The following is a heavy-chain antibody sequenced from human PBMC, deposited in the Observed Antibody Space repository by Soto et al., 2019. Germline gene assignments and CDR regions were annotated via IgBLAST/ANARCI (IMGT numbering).Heavy chain of an antibody. CDR1: GYTFTSYA. D-gene: IGHD2-15*01. V-gene: IGHV1-3*01. CDR2: INAGNGNT. J-gene: IGHJ4*02. Sequence: ASVKVSCKASGYTFTSYAMHWVRQAPGQRLEWMGWINAGNGNTKYSQKFQGRVTITRDTSASTAYMELSSLRSEDTAVYYCASWGAGYCSGGSCYSADNYYFDYWGQGTLVNVSS. CDR3: ASWGAGYCSGGSCYSADNYYFDY.